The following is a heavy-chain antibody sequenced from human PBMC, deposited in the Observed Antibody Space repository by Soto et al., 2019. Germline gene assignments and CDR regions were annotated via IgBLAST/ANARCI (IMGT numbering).Heavy chain of an antibody. J-gene: IGHJ6*02. CDR3: ARTIGYRYYGLDV. CDR2: ISAYNGNT. D-gene: IGHD5-12*01. V-gene: IGHV1-18*01. Sequence: ASVKVSCKASGYTFTSYGISWVRQAPGQGLEWMGWISAYNGNTNYAQKLQGRVTMTTETSTSTTYMELRNLRSDDTALYYCARTIGYRYYGLDVWGQGTTVTVSS. CDR1: GYTFTSYG.